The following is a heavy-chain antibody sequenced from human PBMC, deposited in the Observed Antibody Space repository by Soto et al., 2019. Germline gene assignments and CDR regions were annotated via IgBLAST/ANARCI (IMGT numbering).Heavy chain of an antibody. Sequence: GGSLRLSCAASGFTFSSYGMHWVRQAPGKGLEWVAVISYDGSNKYYADSVKGRFTISRDNSKNTLYLQMNSLRAEDTAVYYCAKLPRNSSGPETDYWGQGTLVTVSS. CDR1: GFTFSSYG. V-gene: IGHV3-30*18. CDR2: ISYDGSNK. D-gene: IGHD6-19*01. J-gene: IGHJ4*02. CDR3: AKLPRNSSGPETDY.